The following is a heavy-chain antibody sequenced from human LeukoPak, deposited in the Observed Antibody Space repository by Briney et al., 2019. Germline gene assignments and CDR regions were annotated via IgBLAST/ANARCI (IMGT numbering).Heavy chain of an antibody. CDR3: ARGYCSGGSCSRSPEY. Sequence: GGSLRLSCATSGFTFSGYWMTWVRQAPGKGLEWVANINEDGSEKKYVDSVKGRFTISRDNAKNSLFLEMNSLRAEDTAVYYCARGYCSGGSCSRSPEYWGQGTLVTVSS. CDR2: INEDGSEK. D-gene: IGHD2-15*01. J-gene: IGHJ4*02. CDR1: GFTFSGYW. V-gene: IGHV3-7*01.